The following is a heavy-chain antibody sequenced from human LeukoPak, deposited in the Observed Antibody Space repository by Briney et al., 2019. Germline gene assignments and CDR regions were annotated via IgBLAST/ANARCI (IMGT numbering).Heavy chain of an antibody. CDR3: ARGSSGWYVGGYYYYYGRDV. J-gene: IGHJ6*02. CDR1: GGSISSYY. CDR2: IYYSGST. Sequence: SETLSLTCTVSGGSISSYYWSWIRQPPGKGLEWIGYIYYSGSTNYNPSLKSRVTISVDTSKNQFSLKLSSVTAADTAVYYGARGSSGWYVGGYYYYYGRDVWGQGTTVTVSS. D-gene: IGHD6-19*01. V-gene: IGHV4-59*01.